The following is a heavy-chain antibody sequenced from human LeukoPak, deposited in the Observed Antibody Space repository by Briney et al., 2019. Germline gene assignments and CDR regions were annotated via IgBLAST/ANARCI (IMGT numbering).Heavy chain of an antibody. CDR2: ISSSGSTI. Sequence: PGGSLRLSCAASGFTFSSYEMNWVRQAPGKGLEWVSYISSSGSTIYYADSVKGRFTISRDNAKNSLYLQMNSLRAEDTALYYCAKNDYYGGNGLDYWGQGTLVTVSS. J-gene: IGHJ4*02. CDR3: AKNDYYGGNGLDY. CDR1: GFTFSSYE. D-gene: IGHD4-23*01. V-gene: IGHV3-48*03.